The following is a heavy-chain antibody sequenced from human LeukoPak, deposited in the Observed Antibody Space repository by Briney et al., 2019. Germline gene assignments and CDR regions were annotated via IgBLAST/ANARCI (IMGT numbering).Heavy chain of an antibody. J-gene: IGHJ4*02. V-gene: IGHV3-30*02. Sequence: GGSLRLSCAASGFTFSSYGMHWVRQAPGKGLEWVAFIRYDGSNKYYADSVKGRFTISRDNSKNTLYLQMNSLRAEDTAVYYCARPQSGYSSSPEFDYWGQGALVTVSS. CDR1: GFTFSSYG. CDR3: ARPQSGYSSSPEFDY. CDR2: IRYDGSNK. D-gene: IGHD6-6*01.